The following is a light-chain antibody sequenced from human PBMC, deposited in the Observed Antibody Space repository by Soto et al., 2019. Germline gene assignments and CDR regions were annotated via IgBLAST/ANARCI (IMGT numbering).Light chain of an antibody. Sequence: DIQMTQSPSTLSASVGDRVTITCRASQSISSWLAWYQQKPGKAPKLLLYKASSLESGVPSRFSGSGSRTEFTLTISSLQPDDFATYSCQQYNSYPYTFGQGTKLEIK. V-gene: IGKV1-5*03. CDR2: KAS. J-gene: IGKJ2*01. CDR3: QQYNSYPYT. CDR1: QSISSW.